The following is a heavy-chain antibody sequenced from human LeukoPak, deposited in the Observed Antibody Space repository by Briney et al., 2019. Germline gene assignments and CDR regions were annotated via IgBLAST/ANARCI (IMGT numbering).Heavy chain of an antibody. J-gene: IGHJ3*02. CDR1: GYTFTSYD. D-gene: IGHD6-19*01. CDR3: ARLRYSSGWRDAFDI. Sequence: ASVKVSCKASGYTFTSYDINWVRQATGQGLEWMGWMNPNSGNTGYAQKFQGWVTMTRDTSISTAYMELSRLRSDDTAVYYCARLRYSSGWRDAFDIWGQGTMVTVSS. CDR2: MNPNSGNT. V-gene: IGHV1-8*01.